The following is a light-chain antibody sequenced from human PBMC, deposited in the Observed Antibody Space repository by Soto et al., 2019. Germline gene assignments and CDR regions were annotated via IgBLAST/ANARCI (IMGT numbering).Light chain of an antibody. Sequence: EIVLTQSPDTLSLSPGERGTLSCTASQSVTSSQLAWYQQKPGQAPRLLVFGASSRATGIPDRFSGSGSETDFTLTINRLEPEDFAVYFCQQYAKSPYTFGQGTKVEVK. J-gene: IGKJ2*01. CDR3: QQYAKSPYT. CDR2: GAS. CDR1: QSVTSSQ. V-gene: IGKV3-20*01.